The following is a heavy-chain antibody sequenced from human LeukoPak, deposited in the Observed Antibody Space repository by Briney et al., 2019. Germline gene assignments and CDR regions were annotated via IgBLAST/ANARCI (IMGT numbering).Heavy chain of an antibody. Sequence: GGSLRLSCAASGFTFDNYGMSWVRQAPGKGLEWVCGINWNGGSTGYADSVKGRFTISRDNAKNSLFLQMNSLRAEDTAVYYCARSRGSSGSYPFDYWGQGTLVTVSS. J-gene: IGHJ4*02. CDR1: GFTFDNYG. D-gene: IGHD1-26*01. V-gene: IGHV3-20*04. CDR3: ARSRGSSGSYPFDY. CDR2: INWNGGST.